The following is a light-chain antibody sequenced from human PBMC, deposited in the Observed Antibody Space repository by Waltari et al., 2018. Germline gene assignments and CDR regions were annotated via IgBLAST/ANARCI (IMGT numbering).Light chain of an antibody. CDR3: CSYSTGGSWM. CDR1: SNNLGDFTL. CDR2: YVS. J-gene: IGLJ3*02. Sequence: QSALTQPVSVSGSPGQSVTISCPGTSNNLGDFTLFSWFQHHPDQAPKLLIFYVSKQPSGVSNRFSGSKSGNTASLTISGLQTEDEADYYCCSYSTGGSWMFGGGTKLTVL. V-gene: IGLV2-23*02.